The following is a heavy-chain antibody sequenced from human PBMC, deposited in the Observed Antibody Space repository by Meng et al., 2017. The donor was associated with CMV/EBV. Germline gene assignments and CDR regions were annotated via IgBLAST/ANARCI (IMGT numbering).Heavy chain of an antibody. CDR2: ISSSSSYI. V-gene: IGHV3-21*01. Sequence: GESLKISCAASGFTFSSYSMDWVRQAPGKGLEWVSSISSSSSYIYYADSVKGRFTISRDNAKNSRYLQMNSLRAEDTAVYYCARDYCSSTSCGNYYYYGMDVWGQGTTVTSP. J-gene: IGHJ6*02. CDR1: GFTFSSYS. CDR3: ARDYCSSTSCGNYYYYGMDV. D-gene: IGHD2-2*01.